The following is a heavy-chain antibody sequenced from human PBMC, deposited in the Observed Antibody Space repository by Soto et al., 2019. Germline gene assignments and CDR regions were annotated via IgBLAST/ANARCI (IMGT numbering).Heavy chain of an antibody. D-gene: IGHD6-19*01. V-gene: IGHV3-23*01. CDR2: ISGSGGST. CDR1: GFTFSSYA. J-gene: IGHJ4*02. CDR3: AKAKAPVAVAGILTLVFDY. Sequence: PGGSLRLSCAASGFTFSSYAMSWVRQAPGKGLEWVSAISGSGGSTYYADSVKGRFTISRDNSKNTLYLQMNSLRAEDTAVYYCAKAKAPVAVAGILTLVFDYWGQGTLVTVSS.